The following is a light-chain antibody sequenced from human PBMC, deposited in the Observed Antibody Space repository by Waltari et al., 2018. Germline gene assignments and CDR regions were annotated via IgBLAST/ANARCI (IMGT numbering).Light chain of an antibody. Sequence: QSALTQPASVSASPGQSITISCPGTASDVGAYDFVSWYQQHPGKAPNLIIYEVSNRPSGISNRFSASKSGNTASLTISGLQAEDEADYYCSSYTTSSAPGVFGTGTRVTVL. CDR1: ASDVGAYDF. V-gene: IGLV2-14*01. CDR2: EVS. CDR3: SSYTTSSAPGV. J-gene: IGLJ1*01.